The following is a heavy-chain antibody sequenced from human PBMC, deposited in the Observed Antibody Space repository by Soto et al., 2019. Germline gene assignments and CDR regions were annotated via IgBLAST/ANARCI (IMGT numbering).Heavy chain of an antibody. D-gene: IGHD4-4*01. CDR1: GFTFSSYW. CDR3: ARVLTVEYYYYGMDV. CDR2: IKQDGSEK. J-gene: IGHJ6*02. V-gene: IGHV3-7*03. Sequence: VGSLRLSCAASGFTFSSYWMSWVRQAPGKGLEWVANIKQDGSEKYYVDSVKGRFTISRDNAKNSLYLQMNSLRAEDTAVYYCARVLTVEYYYYGMDVWGQGTTVTVSS.